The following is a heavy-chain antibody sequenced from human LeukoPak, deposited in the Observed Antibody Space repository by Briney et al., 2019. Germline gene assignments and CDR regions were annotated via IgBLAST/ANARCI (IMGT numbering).Heavy chain of an antibody. J-gene: IGHJ4*02. CDR1: GFAVSDYY. V-gene: IGHV3-11*01. Sequence: GGSLRLSCAASGFAVSDYYMNWIRQAPGKGLEWVSYISSRDNLIYYADSVKGRFTISTDNAKNSVYLQLNRLRVEDTAVYYCAREQWIRWEFWGQGILVTVSS. D-gene: IGHD3-10*01. CDR2: ISSRDNLI. CDR3: AREQWIRWEF.